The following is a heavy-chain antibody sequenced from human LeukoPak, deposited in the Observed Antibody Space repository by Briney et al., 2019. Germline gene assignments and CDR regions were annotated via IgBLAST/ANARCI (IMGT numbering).Heavy chain of an antibody. J-gene: IGHJ4*02. Sequence: GGSLRLSCATSGFTFSRYAMHWVRQAPGKGLEWVALISYDANIGSNKYYADSVKGRFTISRDNSKNTLYLQMNSPRAEDTAVYYCARDGGYDFWSGYYQDYWGQGTLVTVSS. CDR2: ISYDANIGSNK. D-gene: IGHD3-3*01. V-gene: IGHV3-30-3*01. CDR3: ARDGGYDFWSGYYQDY. CDR1: GFTFSRYA.